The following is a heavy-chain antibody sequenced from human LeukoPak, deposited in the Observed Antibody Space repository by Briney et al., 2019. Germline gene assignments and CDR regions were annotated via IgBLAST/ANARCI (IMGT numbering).Heavy chain of an antibody. D-gene: IGHD2/OR15-2a*01. CDR3: ARETIAIHNWFDP. Sequence: PSETLSLTCTVSGGSISSYYWSWIRQPPGKGLEWIGYIYYSGSTNYNPSLKSRVTISVDTSKNQFSLKLSSVTAADTAVYYCARETIAIHNWFDPWGQGTLVTVSS. CDR1: GGSISSYY. V-gene: IGHV4-59*01. J-gene: IGHJ5*02. CDR2: IYYSGST.